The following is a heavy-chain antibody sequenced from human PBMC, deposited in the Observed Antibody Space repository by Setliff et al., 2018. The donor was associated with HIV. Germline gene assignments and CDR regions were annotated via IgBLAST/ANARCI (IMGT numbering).Heavy chain of an antibody. CDR3: ARERATGKPPSFSWYFDL. V-gene: IGHV1-3*01. Sequence: ASVKVSCKASGYTFTNHLLYWVRQAPGQRLEWMGWINADNGNTRYSQKFQGRVTITRDTSASTAYMELSSLTAQHTAVYYCARERATGKPPSFSWYFDLWG. D-gene: IGHD1-1*01. CDR1: GYTFTNHL. J-gene: IGHJ2*01. CDR2: INADNGNT.